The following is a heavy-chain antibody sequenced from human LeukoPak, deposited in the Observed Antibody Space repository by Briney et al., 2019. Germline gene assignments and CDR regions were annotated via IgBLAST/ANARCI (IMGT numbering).Heavy chain of an antibody. Sequence: ASVKVSCKASGGTFSSYAISWVRQAPGQGLEWMGGIIPIFGTANYAQKFQGRVTITADKSTSTAYMELSSLRSEDTAVYYCARGDLVVAGYYYYYYMDVWGKGTTVTVSS. D-gene: IGHD2-15*01. J-gene: IGHJ6*03. V-gene: IGHV1-69*06. CDR2: IIPIFGTA. CDR3: ARGDLVVAGYYYYYYMDV. CDR1: GGTFSSYA.